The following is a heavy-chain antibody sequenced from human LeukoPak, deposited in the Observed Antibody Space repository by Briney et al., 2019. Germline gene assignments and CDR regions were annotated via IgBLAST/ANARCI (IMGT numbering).Heavy chain of an antibody. CDR2: ISGSGGST. J-gene: IGHJ3*02. CDR3: AKDGAYTYYDFWSGYFDI. Sequence: GGSLRLSSAVSRFTFSSDAISWVRQAPGKRLEWVSAISGSGGSTYSADSVKGRFTISRDNSKNTLYLQMNSLRAEATAVYYCAKDGAYTYYDFWSGYFDIWGQGTMVTVSS. D-gene: IGHD3-3*01. CDR1: RFTFSSDA. V-gene: IGHV3-23*01.